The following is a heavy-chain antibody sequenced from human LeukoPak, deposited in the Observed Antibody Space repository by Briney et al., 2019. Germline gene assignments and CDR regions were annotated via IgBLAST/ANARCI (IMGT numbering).Heavy chain of an antibody. V-gene: IGHV3-21*01. Sequence: GGSLRLSCAASEFTFSSYGMHWVRQAPGKGLEWVSSISSSNSFIFYADSVKGRFTISRDNAKNSLYLQMNSLRAEDTALYYCARSIVVPAAISGAFDIWGQGTIATVSS. CDR3: ARSIVVPAAISGAFDI. CDR1: EFTFSSYG. D-gene: IGHD2-2*01. J-gene: IGHJ3*02. CDR2: ISSSNSFI.